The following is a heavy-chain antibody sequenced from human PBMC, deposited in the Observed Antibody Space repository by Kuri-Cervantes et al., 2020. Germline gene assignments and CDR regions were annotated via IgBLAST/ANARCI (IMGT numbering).Heavy chain of an antibody. Sequence: GESLKISCVGSGFTLSEYAMSWVRQAPGEGLQWVSLLYNAGTTIYADSVKGRFTISRDDSKNTLYLHMNSLRVEDTAIYYCAKYPTGIYAFTIWGQGTLVTVSS. D-gene: IGHD3-10*01. CDR2: LYNAGTT. CDR1: GFTLSEYA. CDR3: AKYPTGIYAFTI. J-gene: IGHJ3*02. V-gene: IGHV3-23*03.